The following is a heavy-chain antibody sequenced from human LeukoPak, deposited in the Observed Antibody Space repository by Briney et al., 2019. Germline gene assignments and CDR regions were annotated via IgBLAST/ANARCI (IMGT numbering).Heavy chain of an antibody. CDR3: ARALWFGDHDAFDI. Sequence: GGSLRLSCAASGFTFSDYYMSWIRQAPGKGLEWVTYISSSGSTIYYADSVEGRFTISRDNAKNSLYLQMNSLRAEDTAVYYCARALWFGDHDAFDIWGQGTMVTVSS. J-gene: IGHJ3*02. CDR2: ISSSGSTI. CDR1: GFTFSDYY. V-gene: IGHV3-11*04. D-gene: IGHD3-10*01.